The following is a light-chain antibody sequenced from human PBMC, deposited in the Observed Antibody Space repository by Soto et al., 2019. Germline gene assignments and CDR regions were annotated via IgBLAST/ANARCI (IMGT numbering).Light chain of an antibody. V-gene: IGKV1-5*03. CDR1: QTISIW. J-gene: IGKJ1*01. CDR2: TAS. Sequence: EIQTTQSPSTLSVSLGDRVTITFRASQTISIWFAWYQQKPGKAPKLLIYTASTLKSGVPSRFSGSGSGTEFTLTISSLQPDDFATYYCQHYNSYSEAFGQGTKVDIK. CDR3: QHYNSYSEA.